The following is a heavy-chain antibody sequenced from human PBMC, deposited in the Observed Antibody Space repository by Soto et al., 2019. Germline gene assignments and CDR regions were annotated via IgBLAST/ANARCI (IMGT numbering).Heavy chain of an antibody. V-gene: IGHV4-31*03. Sequence: PSETLSLTCTVSGGSISSGGYYWSWIRQHPGKGLEWIGYIYYSGSTYYNPSLKSRVTISVDTSKNQFSLKLSSVTAADKAVYYCARGLELTIFGVAHAFDIWGEGTMVTVSS. CDR2: IYYSGST. CDR3: ARGLELTIFGVAHAFDI. D-gene: IGHD3-3*01. CDR1: GGSISSGGYY. J-gene: IGHJ3*02.